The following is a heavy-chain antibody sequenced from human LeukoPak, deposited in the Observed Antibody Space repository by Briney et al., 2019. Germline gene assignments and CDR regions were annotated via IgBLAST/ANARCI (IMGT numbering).Heavy chain of an antibody. CDR1: GFTFSSYG. Sequence: PGGSLRLSCAASGFTFSSYGMHWVRQAPGKGLEWVAVISYDGSNKYYADSVKGRFTISRDNSKNTLYLQMNSLRDEDTAVYYCAKWGDFDVLTGYYVPDFWGQGTLVTVSS. D-gene: IGHD3-9*01. CDR2: ISYDGSNK. V-gene: IGHV3-30*18. J-gene: IGHJ4*02. CDR3: AKWGDFDVLTGYYVPDF.